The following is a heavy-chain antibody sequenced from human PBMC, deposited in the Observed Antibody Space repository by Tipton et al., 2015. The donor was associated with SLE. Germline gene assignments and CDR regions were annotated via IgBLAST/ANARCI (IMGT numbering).Heavy chain of an antibody. V-gene: IGHV3-48*03. CDR3: ARGPLLDP. CDR1: GFTLNSYD. J-gene: IGHJ5*02. D-gene: IGHD3-10*01. Sequence: SLRLSCAASGFTLNSYDMNWVRQAPGKGLEWVSYMSSSGLSIYYGDSVKGRVSISKDNAKNSLYLQMNSLSAEDTAVYYCARGPLLDPWGQGTLVTVSS. CDR2: MSSSGLSI.